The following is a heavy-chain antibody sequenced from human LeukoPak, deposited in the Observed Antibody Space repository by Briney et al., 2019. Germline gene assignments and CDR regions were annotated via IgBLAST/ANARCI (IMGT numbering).Heavy chain of an antibody. CDR2: IYTSGIT. V-gene: IGHV4-61*02. CDR1: GGSISSGSYY. J-gene: IGHJ3*02. D-gene: IGHD3-22*01. Sequence: PSQTLSLXCTVSGGSISSGSYYWSWIRQPAGKGLEWIGRIYTSGITNYNPSLKSRVTISVDTSKNQFSLKLSSVTAADTAVYYCARVRRGYYDSSGYEDAFDIWGQGTMVTVSS. CDR3: ARVRRGYYDSSGYEDAFDI.